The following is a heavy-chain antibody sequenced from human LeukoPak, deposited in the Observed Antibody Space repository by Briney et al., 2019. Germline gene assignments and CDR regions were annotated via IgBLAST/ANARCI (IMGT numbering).Heavy chain of an antibody. J-gene: IGHJ3*02. D-gene: IGHD2-2*01. CDR3: ATPYCSSISCLDVFNM. CDR2: KYYSGSA. CDR1: GVSVCDGRYY. Sequence: SETLSLTCNVSGVSVCDGRYYWTWTRQHPGKGLEWIGYKYYSGSAKYNPSLKSRLTISIDTSKNQFSLHLSSVTAADTATYYCATPYCSSISCLDVFNMWGQGTRVTVSS. V-gene: IGHV4-31*03.